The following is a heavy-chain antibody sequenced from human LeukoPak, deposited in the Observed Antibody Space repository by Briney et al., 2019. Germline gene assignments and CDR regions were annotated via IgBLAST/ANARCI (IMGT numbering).Heavy chain of an antibody. D-gene: IGHD1-14*01. V-gene: IGHV3-48*03. CDR2: ISSSGSTM. Sequence: GGSLRLSCAASGFTFSSYEVNWVRQAPGKGLEWVSYISSSGSTMYYADSVKGRFTISRDNAKNSLSLQMNSLRAEDTAVYYCARSPAGANYYLDVWGKGTTVTISS. CDR3: ARSPAGANYYLDV. CDR1: GFTFSSYE. J-gene: IGHJ6*03.